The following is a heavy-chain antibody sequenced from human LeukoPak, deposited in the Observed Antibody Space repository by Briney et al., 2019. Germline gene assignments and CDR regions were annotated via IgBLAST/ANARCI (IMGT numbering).Heavy chain of an antibody. J-gene: IGHJ4*02. CDR1: GFTFTNYA. D-gene: IGHD5-12*01. Sequence: GGSLRLSCATSGFTFTNYAMSWVRQAPGKGLEWVSAISGSASSTYYADSVKGRFTISRDNSKNTLYLQMNSLRAEDTAVYYCAKRPGLATGPFDYWGQGTLVTVSS. V-gene: IGHV3-23*01. CDR3: AKRPGLATGPFDY. CDR2: ISGSASST.